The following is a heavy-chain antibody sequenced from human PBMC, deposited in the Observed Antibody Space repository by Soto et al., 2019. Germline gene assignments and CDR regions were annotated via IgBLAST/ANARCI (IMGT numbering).Heavy chain of an antibody. V-gene: IGHV4-30-4*01. Sequence: SETLSLTCTVSGGSINSGDYYWTWVRQPPGKGLEWIGNIFHSGSTYYTPSLQSRVTISLDTSKNHFSLKLSSVTPADTAVYYCARDRYYGSGTYYNFYSGMDVWGQGTAVTVSS. CDR2: IFHSGST. J-gene: IGHJ6*02. D-gene: IGHD3-10*01. CDR1: GGSINSGDYY. CDR3: ARDRYYGSGTYYNFYSGMDV.